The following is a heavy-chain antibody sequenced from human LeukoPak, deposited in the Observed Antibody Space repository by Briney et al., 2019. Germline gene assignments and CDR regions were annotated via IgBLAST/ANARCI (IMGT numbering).Heavy chain of an antibody. CDR2: IIPIFGTP. J-gene: IGHJ4*02. CDR1: GDTFSSYA. D-gene: IGHD3-3*01. Sequence: GASVKVSCKASGDTFSSYAISWVRQAPGQGLEWMGGIIPIFGTPRYAQKSQGRVTITADESTSTAYMELSSLTSEDTAVYYCASLKGYDFWSGYYGWGQGTRVTVSS. CDR3: ASLKGYDFWSGYYG. V-gene: IGHV1-69*01.